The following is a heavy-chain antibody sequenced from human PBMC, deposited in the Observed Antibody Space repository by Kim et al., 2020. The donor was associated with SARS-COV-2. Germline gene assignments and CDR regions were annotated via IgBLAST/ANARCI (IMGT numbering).Heavy chain of an antibody. CDR2: IIPIFGTA. V-gene: IGHV1-69*13. Sequence: SVKVSCKASGGTFSSYAISWVRQAPGQGLEWMGGIIPIFGTANYAQKFQGRVTITADESTSTAYMELSSLRSEDTAVYYCARGVLRFLENRKDYYYYGMDVWGQGNTVTVSS. CDR3: ARGVLRFLENRKDYYYYGMDV. D-gene: IGHD3-3*01. CDR1: GGTFSSYA. J-gene: IGHJ6*02.